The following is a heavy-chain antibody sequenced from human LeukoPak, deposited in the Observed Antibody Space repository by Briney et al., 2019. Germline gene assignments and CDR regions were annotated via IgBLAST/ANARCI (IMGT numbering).Heavy chain of an antibody. Sequence: GGSLRLSCAASGFTFSSYWMSWVRQAPGKGLEWVANTKQDGSEKYYVDSVKGRFTISRDNAKNSLYLQMKSLRAEDTAVYYCARIQEGRYTIFGVVTTGAFDYWGQGTLVTVSS. V-gene: IGHV3-7*01. CDR2: TKQDGSEK. D-gene: IGHD3-3*01. CDR3: ARIQEGRYTIFGVVTTGAFDY. J-gene: IGHJ4*02. CDR1: GFTFSSYW.